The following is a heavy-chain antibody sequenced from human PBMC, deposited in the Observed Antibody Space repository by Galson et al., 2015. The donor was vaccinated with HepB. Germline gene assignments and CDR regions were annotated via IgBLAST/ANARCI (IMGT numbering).Heavy chain of an antibody. D-gene: IGHD2-2*01. CDR1: GFTFTNYA. Sequence: LRLSCAASGFTFTNYAMTWVRQAPGKGLEWVSGISGSGGTTYNADSVKGRFTISRDNSKNTLFLQMNSLRAEDMAVYYCAKGYRSSPSCQFDYWGQGTLVTVSS. J-gene: IGHJ4*02. V-gene: IGHV3-23*01. CDR3: AKGYRSSPSCQFDY. CDR2: ISGSGGTT.